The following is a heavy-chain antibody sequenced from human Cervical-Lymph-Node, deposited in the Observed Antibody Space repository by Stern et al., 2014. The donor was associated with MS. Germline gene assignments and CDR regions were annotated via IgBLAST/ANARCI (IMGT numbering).Heavy chain of an antibody. D-gene: IGHD3-22*01. CDR3: ARDGYDNSGYYLDY. CDR1: GFTFSSYG. V-gene: IGHV3-30*03. J-gene: IGHJ4*02. CDR2: ISYDGSNK. Sequence: VQLVESGGGVVQPGRSLRLSCAASGFTFSSYGMHWVRQAPGKGLEWVAVISYDGSNKYYADSVKGRFTISRDNSKNTLYLQMNSLRAEDTAVYYCARDGYDNSGYYLDYWGQGTLVTVSS.